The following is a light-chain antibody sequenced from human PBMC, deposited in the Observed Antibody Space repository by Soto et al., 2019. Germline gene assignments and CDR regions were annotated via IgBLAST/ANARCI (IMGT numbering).Light chain of an antibody. CDR1: SSDVAIYNY. Sequence: QSALTQPRSVSGSPGQSVTISCTGTSSDVAIYNYISWYQQHPGEAPKLMIHDVSERPSGVPDRFSGSKSGNTASLTISGLQAEDEADYSCCSYAGSYTFARNVFGTGTKLTVL. CDR3: CSYAGSYTFARNV. J-gene: IGLJ1*01. CDR2: DVS. V-gene: IGLV2-11*01.